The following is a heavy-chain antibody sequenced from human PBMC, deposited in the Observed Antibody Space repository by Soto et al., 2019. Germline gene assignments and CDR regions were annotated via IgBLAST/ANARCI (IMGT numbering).Heavy chain of an antibody. CDR1: VASVSKVGYY. V-gene: IGHV4-31*11. J-gene: IGHJ4*01. CDR2: IYNNEDT. Sequence: QVQLQESGPGLVKPSQTLSLPGGVPVASVSKVGYYWNWIRQHPGKGLEWIAYIYNNEDTFYNPSLKSRVTISADSSKNEFSLKLTSVTAADTAVYYCARDSGKFNYLDYWGHGILVIVSS. CDR3: ARDSGKFNYLDY.